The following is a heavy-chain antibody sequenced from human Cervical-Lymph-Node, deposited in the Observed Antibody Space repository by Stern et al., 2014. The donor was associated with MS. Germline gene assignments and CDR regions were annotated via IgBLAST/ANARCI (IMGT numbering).Heavy chain of an antibody. CDR2: IVGGSGDT. CDR3: AAEPMYYSDSVGAFDI. Sequence: QLLASGPEVKKPGTSVKVSFKASGFTFTSSAVQWVRQARGQSLEWIGLIVGGSGDTNYAQEFQGTVTITRDMCTSKHYMELSSLRSEDTAVYYCAAEPMYYSDSVGAFDIWGQGTMVTVSS. J-gene: IGHJ3*02. V-gene: IGHV1-58*01. D-gene: IGHD3-22*01. CDR1: GFTFTSSA.